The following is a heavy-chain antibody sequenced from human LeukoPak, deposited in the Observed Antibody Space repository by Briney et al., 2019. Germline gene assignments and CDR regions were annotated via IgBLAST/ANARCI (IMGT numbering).Heavy chain of an antibody. CDR3: ARGLTWIQLWSRGYFDY. J-gene: IGHJ4*02. Sequence: SETLSLTCAVYGGSFSGYYWSWIRQPPGKGLEWIGEINHSGSTNYNPSLKSRVTISVDTSKNQFSLKLSSVTAADTAVYYCARGLTWIQLWSRGYFDYWGQGTLVTVSP. D-gene: IGHD5-18*01. V-gene: IGHV4-34*01. CDR1: GGSFSGYY. CDR2: INHSGST.